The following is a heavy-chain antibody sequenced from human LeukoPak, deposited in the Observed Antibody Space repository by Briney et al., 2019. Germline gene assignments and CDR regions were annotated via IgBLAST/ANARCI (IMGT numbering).Heavy chain of an antibody. D-gene: IGHD2-15*01. CDR3: ARYCSGGSCYSNDAFDI. V-gene: IGHV3-66*01. CDR2: IYSGGST. CDR1: GFTVSSNY. J-gene: IGHJ3*02. Sequence: PGGSLRLSCAASGFTVSSNYMSWVRQAPGKGPEWVSVIYSGGSTYYADSVKGRFTISRDNSKNTLYLQMNSLRAEDTAVYYCARYCSGGSCYSNDAFDIWGQGTMVTVSS.